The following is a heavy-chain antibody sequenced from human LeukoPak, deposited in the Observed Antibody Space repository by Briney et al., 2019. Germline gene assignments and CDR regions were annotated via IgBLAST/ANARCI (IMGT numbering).Heavy chain of an antibody. CDR3: AVENFYDRSGYSKAFDY. CDR1: GYTSTVKF. J-gene: IGHJ4*02. CDR2: IEPNSGGA. V-gene: IGHV1-2*04. D-gene: IGHD3-22*01. Sequence: ASVKVSCKTSGYTSTVKFLHWLRQAPGQGLEWMAGIEPNSGGAVYGQNFRGWVTVTRDTSVSTAYMELSRLRSDDTAVYYCAVENFYDRSGYSKAFDYWGQGTLVTVSS.